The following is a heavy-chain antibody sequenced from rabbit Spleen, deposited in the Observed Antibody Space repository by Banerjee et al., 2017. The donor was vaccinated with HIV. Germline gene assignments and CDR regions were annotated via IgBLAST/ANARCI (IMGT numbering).Heavy chain of an antibody. V-gene: IGHV1S45*01. CDR3: ARESIYNGDGDDKGFNL. D-gene: IGHD2-1*01. CDR2: IDPIFGST. CDR1: GFDFSSYG. J-gene: IGHJ4*01. Sequence: QQQLVEFGGGLVQPGGSLKLSCKASGFDFSSYGVSWVRQAPGKGLEWIGYIDPIFGSTYYASWSKGRFTISKTSSTTVTLQMTSLTAADTATYFCARESIYNGDGDDKGFNLWGPGTLVTVS.